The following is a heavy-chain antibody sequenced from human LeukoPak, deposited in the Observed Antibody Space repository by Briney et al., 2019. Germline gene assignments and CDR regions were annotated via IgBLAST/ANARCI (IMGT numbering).Heavy chain of an antibody. J-gene: IGHJ4*02. V-gene: IGHV4-30-4*01. D-gene: IGHD3-9*01. CDR3: ARQYYDILTGYYFDY. CDR2: IYYSGST. CDR1: GGSISSGDYY. Sequence: SETLSLTCTVSGGSISSGDYYWSWIRQPPGKGLEWIGYIYYSGSTYYNPSLKSRVTISVDTSKNQFSLKLSSVTAADTAVYYCARQYYDILTGYYFDYWGQGTLVTVSS.